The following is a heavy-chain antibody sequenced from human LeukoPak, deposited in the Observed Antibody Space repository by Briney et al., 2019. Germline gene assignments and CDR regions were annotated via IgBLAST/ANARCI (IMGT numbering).Heavy chain of an antibody. D-gene: IGHD2-8*01. CDR1: GFAFSSFS. CDR2: ISSSGTYI. J-gene: IGHJ4*02. Sequence: GGSLRLSCAASGFAFSSFSMNWVRQAPGKGLEWVSSISSSGTYIFYADSVKGRSTISRDNAKNSLYLQMNSLRAEDTAVYYCARDSAGVVSFDYWGQGTLVTVSS. V-gene: IGHV3-21*01. CDR3: ARDSAGVVSFDY.